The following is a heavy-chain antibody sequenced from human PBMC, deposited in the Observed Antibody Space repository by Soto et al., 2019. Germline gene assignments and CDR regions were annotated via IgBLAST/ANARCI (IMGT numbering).Heavy chain of an antibody. D-gene: IGHD3-22*01. Sequence: GGSLRLSCAASGFTFSSYAMSWVRQAPGKGLEWVSAISGSGGSTYYADSVKGRFTISRDNSKNTLYLQMNSLRAEDTAVYYCAKSYYDSSGYSYYFDYWGQGTLVTVSS. V-gene: IGHV3-23*01. CDR1: GFTFSSYA. CDR3: AKSYYDSSGYSYYFDY. CDR2: ISGSGGST. J-gene: IGHJ4*02.